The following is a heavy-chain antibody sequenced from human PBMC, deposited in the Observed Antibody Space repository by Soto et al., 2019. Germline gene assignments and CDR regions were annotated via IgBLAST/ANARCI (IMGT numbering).Heavy chain of an antibody. CDR1: GGSISGYY. D-gene: IGHD6-19*01. CDR3: ARQYSSGWPYFDY. CDR2: IYYSGST. Sequence: PSETLSLTCTVSGGSISGYYWSWIRQPPGKGLEWIGYIYYSGSTNYNPSLKSRAIISVDTSKNQFSLWLTSVTAADTAVYYCARQYSSGWPYFDYWGQGTLVTVSS. J-gene: IGHJ4*02. V-gene: IGHV4-59*01.